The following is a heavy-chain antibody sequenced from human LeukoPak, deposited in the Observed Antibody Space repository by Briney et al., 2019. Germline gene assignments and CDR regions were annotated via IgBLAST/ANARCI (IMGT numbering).Heavy chain of an antibody. D-gene: IGHD3-22*01. Sequence: GRSLRLSCAASGFTFDDYAMHWVRQAPGKGLEWVSGISWNSGSIGYAGSVKGRFTISRDNAKNSLYLQMNSLRAEDTALYYCAKPAAVEDSSGYYFDYWGQGTLVTVSS. CDR2: ISWNSGSI. V-gene: IGHV3-9*01. CDR3: AKPAAVEDSSGYYFDY. CDR1: GFTFDDYA. J-gene: IGHJ4*02.